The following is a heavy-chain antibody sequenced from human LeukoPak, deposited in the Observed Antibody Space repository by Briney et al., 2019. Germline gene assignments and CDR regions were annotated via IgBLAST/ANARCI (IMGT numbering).Heavy chain of an antibody. CDR2: IYHSGSI. CDR1: GFTFSSYG. J-gene: IGHJ3*02. CDR3: ARKTYDSSGLIPHPGVFDI. D-gene: IGHD3-22*01. V-gene: IGHV4-4*02. Sequence: GSLRLSCAASGFTFSSYGMHWVRQPPGKGLEWIGEIYHSGSINYNPSLKSRVTISVDKSKNQFSLKLSSVTAADTAVYYCARKTYDSSGLIPHPGVFDIWGQGTKVTVSS.